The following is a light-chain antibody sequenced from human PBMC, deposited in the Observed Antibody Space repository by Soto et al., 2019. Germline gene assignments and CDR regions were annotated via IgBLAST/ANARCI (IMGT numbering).Light chain of an antibody. Sequence: AIQMTQSPSSLSSSVGDRVTITCRTSQDISNDLDWYQQKPGKAPKLLIYAASRLQSGVPSRFRGSGSGTDFTLTISSLKPEDFETYYCQQYNSYPITFGQGTRLEIK. J-gene: IGKJ5*01. V-gene: IGKV1-6*01. CDR2: AAS. CDR1: QDISND. CDR3: QQYNSYPIT.